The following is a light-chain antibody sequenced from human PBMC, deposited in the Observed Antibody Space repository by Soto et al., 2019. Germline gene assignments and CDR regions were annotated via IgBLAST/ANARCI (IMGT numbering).Light chain of an antibody. CDR1: QSVSSDY. CDR2: RAS. Sequence: EIVLTQSPGTLSLSPGERATLSCRASQSVSSDYLAWYQQKPGQTPKVLIYRASSRATGIPDRFSGSGSGTDFTLTISRLEPEDFAVYYCQQYNSWPITFGQGTRL. J-gene: IGKJ5*01. CDR3: QQYNSWPIT. V-gene: IGKV3-20*01.